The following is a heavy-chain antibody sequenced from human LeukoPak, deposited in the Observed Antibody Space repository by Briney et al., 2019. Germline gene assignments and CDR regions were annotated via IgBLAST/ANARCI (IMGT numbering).Heavy chain of an antibody. CDR1: GGSISSYY. V-gene: IGHV4-59*01. Sequence: PSETLSLTCTVSGGSISSYYWSWIRQPPGKGLEWIGYIYYSGSTNYNPSLKSRVTISVDTSKNQFSLKLNSVTAADTAVYYCARVSGYDWESFYDYWGQGTLVTVSS. D-gene: IGHD5-12*01. J-gene: IGHJ4*02. CDR3: ARVSGYDWESFYDY. CDR2: IYYSGST.